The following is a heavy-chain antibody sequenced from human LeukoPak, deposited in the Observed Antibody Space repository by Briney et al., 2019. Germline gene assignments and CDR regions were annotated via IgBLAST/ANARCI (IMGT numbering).Heavy chain of an antibody. Sequence: GGSLRLSCAASGFIFTNYAMGWVRQTPGKGLEWVSVIRGGGGVAFYADSVKGRFTISRDNSKNTLYLQMNSLGAEDTAVYYCAKIGADYDILTGYYLVVGYFDYWGQGTLVTVSS. J-gene: IGHJ4*02. CDR2: IRGGGGVA. CDR3: AKIGADYDILTGYYLVVGYFDY. CDR1: GFIFTNYA. V-gene: IGHV3-23*01. D-gene: IGHD3-9*01.